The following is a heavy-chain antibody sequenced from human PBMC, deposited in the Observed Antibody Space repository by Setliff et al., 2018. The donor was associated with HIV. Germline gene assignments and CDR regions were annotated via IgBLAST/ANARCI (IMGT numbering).Heavy chain of an antibody. V-gene: IGHV1-69*05. Sequence: GASVKVSCKASGGTLNDYAITWVRQAPGQGLEWMGGIIPIFGTSNYAQKLQGRVTMTTDTSTSTAYMELRSLRSDDTAVYYCARGYCTNGVCQSFDYWGQGTLVTVSS. CDR1: GGTLNDYA. J-gene: IGHJ4*02. CDR3: ARGYCTNGVCQSFDY. D-gene: IGHD2-8*01. CDR2: IIPIFGTS.